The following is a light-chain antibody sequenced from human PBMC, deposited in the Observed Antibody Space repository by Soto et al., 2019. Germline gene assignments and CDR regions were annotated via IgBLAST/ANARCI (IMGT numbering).Light chain of an antibody. CDR2: DAS. Sequence: DIQMTHSPSTLSASVGDRVTITCRPSQSISIWLAWYQQKPGKAPKVLIWDASSLQRGVPSRFSGSGSGTEFTLTISSLQPDDFATYYCQQYNGYSTWPFGQGTKVDIK. J-gene: IGKJ1*01. CDR1: QSISIW. V-gene: IGKV1-5*01. CDR3: QQYNGYSTWP.